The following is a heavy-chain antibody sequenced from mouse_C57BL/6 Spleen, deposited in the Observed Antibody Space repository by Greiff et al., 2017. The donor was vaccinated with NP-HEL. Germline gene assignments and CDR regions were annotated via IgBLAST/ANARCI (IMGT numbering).Heavy chain of an antibody. J-gene: IGHJ2*01. V-gene: IGHV1-55*01. CDR3: ARCPLDGYYVPFDY. CDR1: GYTFTSYW. CDR2: LYPGSGST. D-gene: IGHD2-3*01. Sequence: VQLQQSGAELVKPGASVKMSCKASGYTFTSYWITWVKQRPGQGLEWIGDLYPGSGSTNYNEKFKSKATLTVDTSSSTAYMQLSSLTSEDSAVYYCARCPLDGYYVPFDYWGQGTTLTVSS.